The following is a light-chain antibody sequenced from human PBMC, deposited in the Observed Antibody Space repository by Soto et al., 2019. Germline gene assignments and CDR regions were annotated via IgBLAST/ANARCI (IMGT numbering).Light chain of an antibody. J-gene: IGLJ2*01. CDR3: SSYLSGSTPVL. CDR2: EVS. V-gene: IGLV2-14*01. Sequence: QSALTQPASVSGSPGQSITISCTGTSSDVGYYNYVSWYQQHPGTAPKLMIYEVSNRPSGVSYRFSGSKSGNTASLTISGLQAEDEADYYCSSYLSGSTPVLFGGGTKLPS. CDR1: SSDVGYYNY.